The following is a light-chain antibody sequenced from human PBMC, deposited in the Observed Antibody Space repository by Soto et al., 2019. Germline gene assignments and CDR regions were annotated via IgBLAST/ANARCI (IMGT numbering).Light chain of an antibody. CDR2: AAS. CDR3: QQSYSTPRT. Sequence: DIQMTPYPSTLSASVGDRVTITCRASQSISSYLNWYQQKPGKAPKLLIYAASSLQSGVPSRFSGSGSGTDFTLTISSLQPEDFATYYCQQSYSTPRTFGPGTKVDIK. J-gene: IGKJ3*01. CDR1: QSISSY. V-gene: IGKV1-39*01.